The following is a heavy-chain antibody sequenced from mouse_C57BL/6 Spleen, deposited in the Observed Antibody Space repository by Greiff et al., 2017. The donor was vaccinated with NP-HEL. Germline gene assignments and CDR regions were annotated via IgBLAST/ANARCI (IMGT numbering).Heavy chain of an antibody. CDR3: ARAAQATSYFDY. D-gene: IGHD3-2*02. V-gene: IGHV14-2*01. J-gene: IGHJ2*01. CDR1: GFNITDYY. CDR2: IDPEDGET. Sequence: EVKLQESGAELVKPGASVKLSCPASGFNITDYYMHWVKQRTEQGLEWIGRIDPEDGETKYAPKFQGKATITADTSSNTAYLQLSSLTSEDTAVYYCARAAQATSYFDYWGQGTTLTVSS.